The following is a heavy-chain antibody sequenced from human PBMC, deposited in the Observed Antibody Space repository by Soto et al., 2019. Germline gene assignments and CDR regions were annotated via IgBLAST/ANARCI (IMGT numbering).Heavy chain of an antibody. V-gene: IGHV4-59*08. CDR2: IYYSVST. CDR1: GGSISSYY. CDR3: ATQRLCTGGHCWNWFDP. D-gene: IGHD2-8*02. J-gene: IGHJ5*02. Sequence: SETLSLTCTVSGGSISSYYWSWIRQPPGKGLEWIGYIYYSVSTNYNPSLKSRVTISVDTSKNQFSLKLSSVTAADTAVYYCATQRLCTGGHCWNWFDPWGQGTLVTVSS.